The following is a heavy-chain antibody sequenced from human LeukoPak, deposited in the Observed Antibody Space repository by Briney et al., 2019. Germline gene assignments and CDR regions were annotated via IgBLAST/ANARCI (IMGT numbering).Heavy chain of an antibody. J-gene: IGHJ4*02. Sequence: ASVKVSCKASGYTFTSYYMHWVRQAPGQGLEWMGIINPSGGSTSYAQKFQGRVTMTRDTSTSTVYMGLSSLRSEDTAVYYCARDPGRIEGSGWPTTFDYWGQGTLVTVSS. CDR3: ARDPGRIEGSGWPTTFDY. V-gene: IGHV1-46*01. CDR2: INPSGGST. D-gene: IGHD6-19*01. CDR1: GYTFTSYY.